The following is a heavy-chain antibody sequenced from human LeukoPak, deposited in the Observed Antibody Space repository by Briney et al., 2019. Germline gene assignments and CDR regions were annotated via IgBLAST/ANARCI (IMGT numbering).Heavy chain of an antibody. V-gene: IGHV3-48*03. CDR3: AKAAAAAGPLDYYYMDV. CDR1: GFTFSSYE. D-gene: IGHD6-13*01. J-gene: IGHJ6*03. CDR2: ISGNDPTI. Sequence: GGSLRLSCAASGFTFSSYEMNWIRQAPGKGLEWVSYISGNDPTIYYADSVKGRFTISRDNAKNSLYLQMNSLRAEDTALYYCAKAAAAAGPLDYYYMDVWGKGTTVTVSS.